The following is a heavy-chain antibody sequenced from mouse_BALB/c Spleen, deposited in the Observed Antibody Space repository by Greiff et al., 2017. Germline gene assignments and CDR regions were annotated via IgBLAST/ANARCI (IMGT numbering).Heavy chain of an antibody. Sequence: EVKLMESGGGLVKPGGSLKLSCAASGFTFSSYAMSWVRQTPEKRLEWVASISSGGSTYYPDSVKGRFTISRDNARNILYLQMSSLRSEDTAMYYCARGGTYYFDYWGQGTTLTVSS. D-gene: IGHD5-1*01. V-gene: IGHV5-6-5*01. CDR1: GFTFSSYA. CDR2: ISSGGST. J-gene: IGHJ2*01. CDR3: ARGGTYYFDY.